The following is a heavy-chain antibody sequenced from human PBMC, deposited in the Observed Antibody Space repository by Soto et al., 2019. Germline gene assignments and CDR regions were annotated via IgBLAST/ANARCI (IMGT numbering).Heavy chain of an antibody. D-gene: IGHD6-13*01. Sequence: GGSLRLSCAASGFTFSSYSMNWVRQAPGKGLEWVSSISSSSSYIYYADSVKGRFTISRDNAKNSLYLQMNSLRAEDTAVYYCARDRAGVAAAGSHDYWGQGTLVTVSS. CDR2: ISSSSSYI. CDR3: ARDRAGVAAAGSHDY. V-gene: IGHV3-21*01. CDR1: GFTFSSYS. J-gene: IGHJ4*02.